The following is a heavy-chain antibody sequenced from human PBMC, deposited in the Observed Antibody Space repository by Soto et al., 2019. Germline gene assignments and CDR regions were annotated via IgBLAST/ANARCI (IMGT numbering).Heavy chain of an antibody. J-gene: IGHJ4*02. CDR3: ARSQSYDILPGYRSFDY. CDR1: GDSISSYYY. V-gene: IGHV4-59*01. D-gene: IGHD3-9*01. Sequence: SETLSLTCTVSGDSISSYYYWSWIRQPPGKGLEWIGYIYYSGSTNYNPSLKSRVTISVDTSKNQFSLKLSSVTAADTAVYYCARSQSYDILPGYRSFDYWGQGTLVTVSS. CDR2: IYYSGST.